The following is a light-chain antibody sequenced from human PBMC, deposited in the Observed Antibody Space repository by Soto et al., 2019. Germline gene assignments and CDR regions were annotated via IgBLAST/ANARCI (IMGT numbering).Light chain of an antibody. J-gene: IGKJ3*01. CDR1: QSISSW. Sequence: DIQMTQSPSTLSASVGDRVTITCRASQSISSWLAWYQQKPGKAPKLLIYKASSLESGVPSRFSGSGSGTEFTLTISSLQPDDFATYYCQQYNSYQCTFVPGTKVDIK. CDR3: QQYNSYQCT. CDR2: KAS. V-gene: IGKV1-5*03.